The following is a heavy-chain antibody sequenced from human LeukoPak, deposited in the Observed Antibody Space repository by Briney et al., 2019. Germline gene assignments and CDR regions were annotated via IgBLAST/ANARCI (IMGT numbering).Heavy chain of an antibody. CDR2: IIPIFGAA. Sequence: GSLVKVSCKASGGTFSSYAISWVRQAPGQELEWMGGIIPIFGAANYAQKFQGRVTITTDESTSTAYMELSSLRSEDTAVYYCARDTDPYYYDSSGSNWFDPWGQGTLVTVSS. D-gene: IGHD3-22*01. J-gene: IGHJ5*02. CDR1: GGTFSSYA. V-gene: IGHV1-69*05. CDR3: ARDTDPYYYDSSGSNWFDP.